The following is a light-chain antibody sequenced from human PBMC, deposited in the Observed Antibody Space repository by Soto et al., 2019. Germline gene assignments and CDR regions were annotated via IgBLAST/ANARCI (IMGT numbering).Light chain of an antibody. CDR1: QSVSRNY. CDR3: QQYGDSSPRT. CDR2: DAS. Sequence: EIVLTQSPGTLSLSPGERATLSCRASQSVSRNYLAWYQQRSGQAPRLLIHDASSRATGIPDRFSGSGSGTDFTLTISRLETEDFAVYYCQQYGDSSPRTFGQGTRVEIK. J-gene: IGKJ1*01. V-gene: IGKV3-20*01.